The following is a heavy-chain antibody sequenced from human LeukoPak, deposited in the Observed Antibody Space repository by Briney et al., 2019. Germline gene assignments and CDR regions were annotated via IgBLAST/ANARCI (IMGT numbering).Heavy chain of an antibody. CDR1: GFTFSSYS. Sequence: GGSLRLSCAASGFTFSSYSMNWVRQAPGKGLEWVSSISSSSSYIYYADSVKGRFTISGDNAKNSLYLQMNSLRAEDTAVYYCARISTGYSSWGFDPWGQGTLVTVSS. CDR2: ISSSSSYI. CDR3: ARISTGYSSWGFDP. V-gene: IGHV3-21*01. J-gene: IGHJ5*02. D-gene: IGHD6-13*01.